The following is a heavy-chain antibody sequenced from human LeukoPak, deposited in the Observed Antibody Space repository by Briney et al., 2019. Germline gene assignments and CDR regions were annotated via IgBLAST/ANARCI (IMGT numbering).Heavy chain of an antibody. J-gene: IGHJ4*02. CDR3: ASTAVAGPRFFDY. CDR2: INHSGST. D-gene: IGHD6-19*01. V-gene: IGHV4-34*01. Sequence: SETLSLTCAVYGGSFSGYYWSWIRQPPGKGLEWIGEINHSGSTNYNPSLKSRVTISVDTSKNQFSLKLSSVTAADTAVYYCASTAVAGPRFFDYWGQGTLVTVSS. CDR1: GGSFSGYY.